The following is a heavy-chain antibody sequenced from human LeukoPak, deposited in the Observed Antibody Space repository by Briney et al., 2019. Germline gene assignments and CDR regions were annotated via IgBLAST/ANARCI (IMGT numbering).Heavy chain of an antibody. J-gene: IGHJ4*02. CDR3: AKGQQRFDY. CDR2: ISGSSTTI. D-gene: IGHD6-13*01. V-gene: IGHV3-48*01. Sequence: GGSLRLSCAASGFTFSSYSINWVRQAPGKGLEWVSYISGSSTTIYYADSVKGRFTISRDNAKNSLYLQMNSLRAEDTAVYYCAKGQQRFDYWGQGTLVTVSS. CDR1: GFTFSSYS.